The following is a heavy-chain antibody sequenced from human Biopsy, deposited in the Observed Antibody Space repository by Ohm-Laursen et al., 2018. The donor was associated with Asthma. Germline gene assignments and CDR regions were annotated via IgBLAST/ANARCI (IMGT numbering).Heavy chain of an antibody. CDR2: INPNGGGT. CDR3: ARGQKSPGDRWFDP. D-gene: IGHD7-27*01. Sequence: ASVKVSCKASGYPFTDYYVHWVRQAPGQGLEWMGRINPNGGGTHYAQKFQGRVTLTRDTSISTAYMDLSALTSDDTAVYYRARGQKSPGDRWFDPWGQGTLVTVSS. J-gene: IGHJ5*02. V-gene: IGHV1-2*06. CDR1: GYPFTDYY.